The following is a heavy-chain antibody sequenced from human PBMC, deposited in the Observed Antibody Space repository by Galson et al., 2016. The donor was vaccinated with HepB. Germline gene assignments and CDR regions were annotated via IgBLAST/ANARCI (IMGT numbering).Heavy chain of an antibody. CDR1: GFPFSNYG. CDR2: ISYDGSNK. Sequence: SLRLSCAASGFPFSNYGLHWVRQAPGKGLEWVAIISYDGSNKYYTDSVKGRFTISRDNSKNTQYLQMNSLRAEDTAVYYCVEDILDSSWYRKHEYQNNGIDVWGQWTTVTVSS. CDR3: VEDILDSSWYRKHEYQNNGIDV. D-gene: IGHD6-13*01. J-gene: IGHJ6*02. V-gene: IGHV3-30*18.